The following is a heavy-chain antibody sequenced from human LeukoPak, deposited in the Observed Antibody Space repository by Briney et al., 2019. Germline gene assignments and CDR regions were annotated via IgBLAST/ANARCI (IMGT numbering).Heavy chain of an antibody. CDR2: IKQDGSEK. D-gene: IGHD5-24*01. CDR3: ARVGEMATIWY. J-gene: IGHJ4*02. CDR1: GFTVSSNY. V-gene: IGHV3-7*01. Sequence: PGGSLRLSCAASGFTVSSNYMSWVRQAPGKGLEWVANIKQDGSEKYYVDSVKGRFTISRDNAKNSLYLQMNSLRAEDTAVYYCARVGEMATIWYWGQGTLVTVSS.